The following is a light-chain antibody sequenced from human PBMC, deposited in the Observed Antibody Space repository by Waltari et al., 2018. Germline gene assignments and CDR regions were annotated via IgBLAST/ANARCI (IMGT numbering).Light chain of an antibody. J-gene: IGKJ3*01. CDR1: QGISND. Sequence: DNQLTQSPSSLSASLGDRVIITCRASQGISNDLAWFQQKPGKAPKSLIYSISTLQSGVPSKFSGSGSGTDFTLTISSLQSEDLATYYCQQYHDHPFTFGPGTKVDI. CDR2: SIS. CDR3: QQYHDHPFT. V-gene: IGKV1-16*02.